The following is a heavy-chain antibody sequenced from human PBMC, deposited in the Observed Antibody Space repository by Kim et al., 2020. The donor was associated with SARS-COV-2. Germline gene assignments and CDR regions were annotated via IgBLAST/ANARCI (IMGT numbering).Heavy chain of an antibody. D-gene: IGHD3-22*01. Sequence: SVKVSCKASGGTFSSYAISWVRQAPGQGLEWMGGIIPIFGTANYAQKFQGRVTITADESTSTAYMELSSLRSEDTAVYYCARDARAYYYDSSGYYKGPYYFDYWGQGTLVTVSS. J-gene: IGHJ4*02. CDR1: GGTFSSYA. CDR2: IIPIFGTA. CDR3: ARDARAYYYDSSGYYKGPYYFDY. V-gene: IGHV1-69*13.